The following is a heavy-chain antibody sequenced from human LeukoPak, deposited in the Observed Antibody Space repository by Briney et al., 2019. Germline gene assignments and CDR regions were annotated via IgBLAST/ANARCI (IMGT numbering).Heavy chain of an antibody. V-gene: IGHV4-59*11. CDR2: IYYSGST. D-gene: IGHD3-10*01. J-gene: IGHJ4*02. Sequence: SETLSLTCTVSGGSISSHYWSWIRQPPGKGLEWIGYIYYSGSTNYNPSLKSRVTISVDTSKNQFSLKLSSVTAADTAVYYCAAARVPLWFGVLPTPSFDYWGQGTLVTVSS. CDR1: GGSISSHY. CDR3: AAARVPLWFGVLPTPSFDY.